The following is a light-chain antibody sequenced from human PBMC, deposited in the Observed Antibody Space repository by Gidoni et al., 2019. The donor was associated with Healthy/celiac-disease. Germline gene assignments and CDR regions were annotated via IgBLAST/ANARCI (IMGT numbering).Light chain of an antibody. CDR3: QQSYRTLGP. V-gene: IGKV1-39*01. J-gene: IGKJ4*01. CDR1: QSISSY. CDR2: AAS. Sequence: DIQMTQTPSSLSASVGDRVTITCRASQSISSYLNWYQQKPGKAPKLLIYAASSLQSGVPSRFSGSGSGTDFPLTISSLQPEAFATYYCQQSYRTLGPFGGGTKVEIK.